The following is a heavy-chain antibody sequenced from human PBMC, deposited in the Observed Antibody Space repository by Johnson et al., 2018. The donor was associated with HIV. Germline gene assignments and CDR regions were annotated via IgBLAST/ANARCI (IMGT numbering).Heavy chain of an antibody. D-gene: IGHD3-10*01. J-gene: IGHJ3*02. CDR3: ARDSGVPGNDAFDI. CDR1: GFTFSSYG. Sequence: QVQLVESGGGLVQPGRSLRLSCAASGFTFSSYGMHWVRQAPGKGLEWVAVIWYDGTNKYYADSVKGRFTISRDNSKNTLYLQMNSLRAEDTAVYYCARDSGVPGNDAFDIWGQGTMVTVSS. CDR2: IWYDGTNK. V-gene: IGHV3-33*08.